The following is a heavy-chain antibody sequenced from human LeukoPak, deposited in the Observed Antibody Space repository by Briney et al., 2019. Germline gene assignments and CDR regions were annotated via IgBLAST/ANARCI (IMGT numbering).Heavy chain of an antibody. CDR2: IIPIFGTA. Sequence: SVKVSCKASGGTFSTYAITRVRQAPGQGLEWMGGIIPIFGTANYAQKFQDRVTITTDASTSTVYMELTSLRSEDTAVYYCARTPQHSYYYYNMDVWGKGTTVTVAS. J-gene: IGHJ6*03. V-gene: IGHV1-69*05. CDR1: GGTFSTYA. D-gene: IGHD5-18*01. CDR3: ARTPQHSYYYYNMDV.